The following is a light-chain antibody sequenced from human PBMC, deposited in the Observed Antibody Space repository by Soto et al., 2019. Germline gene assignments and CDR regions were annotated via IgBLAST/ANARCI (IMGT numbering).Light chain of an antibody. CDR2: DAS. V-gene: IGKV3-11*01. Sequence: EIVLTQSPATLSWSPGERATLSCRASQSVSSNLAWYQQKPGQAPRLLIYDASNRATGIPARFSGSGSGTDFTLTISSLEPEDFAVYYCQRGDTFGQGTRLEIK. CDR1: QSVSSN. J-gene: IGKJ5*01. CDR3: QRGDT.